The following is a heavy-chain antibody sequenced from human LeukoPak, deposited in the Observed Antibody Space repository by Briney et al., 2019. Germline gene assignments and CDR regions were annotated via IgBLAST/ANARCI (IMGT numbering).Heavy chain of an antibody. Sequence: GGSLRLSCAASGFTFSSYSMNWVRQAPGKGLEWVSSISSSSSYIYYTDSVKGRFTISRDNAKNSLYMQMNSLRAEDTAVYYCARETYYYGSGSYTHFDYWGQGTLVTVSS. D-gene: IGHD3-10*01. CDR1: GFTFSSYS. CDR3: ARETYYYGSGSYTHFDY. CDR2: ISSSSSYI. J-gene: IGHJ4*02. V-gene: IGHV3-21*01.